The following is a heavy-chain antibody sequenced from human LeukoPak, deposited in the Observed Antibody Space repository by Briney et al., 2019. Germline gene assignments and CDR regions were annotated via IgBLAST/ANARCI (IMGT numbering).Heavy chain of an antibody. CDR2: IYHSGNT. V-gene: IGHV4-4*02. CDR1: GGSISSSNW. J-gene: IGHJ4*02. D-gene: IGHD1-20*01. CDR3: ARDRVTGTEGIDY. Sequence: SGTLSLTCAVSGGSISSSNWRNWVRQPPGKGLEWIGEIYHSGNTNYNPSLKSRVTISLDKSKNQFSLKLTSVTAADTAVYYCARDRVTGTEGIDYWGQGTLVTVSS.